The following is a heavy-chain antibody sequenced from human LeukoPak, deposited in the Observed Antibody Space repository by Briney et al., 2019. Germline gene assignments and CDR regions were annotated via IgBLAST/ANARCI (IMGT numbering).Heavy chain of an antibody. CDR2: ISSGSTYI. V-gene: IGHV3-21*01. J-gene: IGHJ4*02. Sequence: PGGSLRLSCAASGFTFSSYGLSWVRQAPGKGLEWVSSISSGSTYISYADSLKGRFTISRDNAKNSLYLQMNSLRAEDTAVYYCARGGSSGPYYFDYWGQGTLVTASS. CDR1: GFTFSSYG. CDR3: ARGGSSGPYYFDY. D-gene: IGHD3-22*01.